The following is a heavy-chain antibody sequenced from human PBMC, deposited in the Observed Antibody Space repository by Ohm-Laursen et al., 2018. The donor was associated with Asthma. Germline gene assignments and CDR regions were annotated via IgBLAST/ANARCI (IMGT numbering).Heavy chain of an antibody. CDR3: ARGQGSRDISGSDPFDL. CDR1: GFSVSRHF. CDR2: IYPGGAT. Sequence: SLRLSCAASGFSVSRHFMNWIRQGPEKGLEWVSDIYPGGATFYADSVKGRFTISRDDSKNTLNLQMSSLRGDDTAVYYCARGQGSRDISGSDPFDLWGQGTTVIVSS. J-gene: IGHJ3*01. D-gene: IGHD3-10*01. V-gene: IGHV3-53*01.